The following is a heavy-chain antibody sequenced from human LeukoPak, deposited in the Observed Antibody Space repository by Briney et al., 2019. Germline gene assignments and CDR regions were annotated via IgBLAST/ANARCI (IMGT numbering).Heavy chain of an antibody. CDR2: IFYSGST. V-gene: IGHV4-59*01. Sequence: PSETLSLTCTVSGVSISRYYWSWIRQSPGKGLEWIGNIFYSGSTNYNPSFKSRVTISLDTSKNQFSLNLSSVTAAGTAVYYCARVNRYCNDYWGQGTLVTVSS. D-gene: IGHD6-13*01. CDR1: GVSISRYY. J-gene: IGHJ4*02. CDR3: ARVNRYCNDY.